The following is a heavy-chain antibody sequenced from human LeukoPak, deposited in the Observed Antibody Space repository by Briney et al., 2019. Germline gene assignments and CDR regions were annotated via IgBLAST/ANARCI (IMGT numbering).Heavy chain of an antibody. D-gene: IGHD3-22*01. V-gene: IGHV3-33*01. Sequence: GGSLRLSCAASGFTFSSYGMHWVRQAPGKGLEWVAVIWYDGSNKYYADSVKGRFTISRDNAKNSLYLQMNSLRAEDTAVYYCARARPYYYDSSGTLDHWGQGTLVTVSS. J-gene: IGHJ4*02. CDR2: IWYDGSNK. CDR3: ARARPYYYDSSGTLDH. CDR1: GFTFSSYG.